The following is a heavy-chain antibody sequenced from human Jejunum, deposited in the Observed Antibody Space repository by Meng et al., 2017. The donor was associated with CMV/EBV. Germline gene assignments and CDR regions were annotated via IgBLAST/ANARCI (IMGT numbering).Heavy chain of an antibody. CDR2: MSSGGTTT. CDR3: VRRVNDFWSGYYDY. CDR1: GFTFSEHY. D-gene: IGHD3-3*01. V-gene: IGHV3-11*01. J-gene: IGHJ4*02. Sequence: SGFTFSEHYMSWFRQAPGKGLAWVSYMSSGGTTTDYADSVKGRFTISRDNAKNSLYLQMNSLRAEDTAVYYCVRRVNDFWSGYYDYWGQGTVVTVSS.